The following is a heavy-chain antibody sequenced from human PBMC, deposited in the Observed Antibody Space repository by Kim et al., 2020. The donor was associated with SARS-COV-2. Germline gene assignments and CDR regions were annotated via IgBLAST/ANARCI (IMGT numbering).Heavy chain of an antibody. V-gene: IGHV4-34*01. D-gene: IGHD5-12*01. CDR3: ARRTEMATITLDY. J-gene: IGHJ4*02. Sequence: YTPSLKSRVTISVDTSKNQFSLKLSSVTAADTAVYYCARRTEMATITLDYWGQGTLVTVSS.